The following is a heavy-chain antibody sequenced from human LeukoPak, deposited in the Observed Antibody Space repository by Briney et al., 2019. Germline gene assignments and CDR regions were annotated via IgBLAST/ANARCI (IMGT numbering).Heavy chain of an antibody. CDR2: ISYSGST. J-gene: IGHJ4*02. CDR3: ARRGSITMLVASFDF. D-gene: IGHD3-10*02. Sequence: SETLSLTCTVSGGSISSSSYYWGWIRQPPGKGLEGIGSISYSGSTYYNPSLKSRVTMSVDTSKNQFSLKMSSVTAANTAIYYCARRGSITMLVASFDFWGQGTLVTVSS. CDR1: GGSISSSSYY. V-gene: IGHV4-39*01.